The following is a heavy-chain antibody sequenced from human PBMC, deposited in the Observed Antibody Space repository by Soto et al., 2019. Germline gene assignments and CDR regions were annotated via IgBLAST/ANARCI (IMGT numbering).Heavy chain of an antibody. Sequence: TGGSLRLSCAASGFTFSSYWMSWVRQAPGKGLEWVANIKQDGSEKYYVDSVKGRFTISRDNAKNSLYLQMNSLRAEDTAVYYCARDPNIVATQGKVYYYYGMDVWGQGTTVTVSS. CDR1: GFTFSSYW. V-gene: IGHV3-7*04. D-gene: IGHD5-12*01. CDR2: IKQDGSEK. CDR3: ARDPNIVATQGKVYYYYGMDV. J-gene: IGHJ6*02.